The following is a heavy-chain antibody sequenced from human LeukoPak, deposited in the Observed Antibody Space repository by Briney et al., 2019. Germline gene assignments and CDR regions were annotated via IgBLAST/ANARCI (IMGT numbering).Heavy chain of an antibody. D-gene: IGHD5-12*01. V-gene: IGHV3-23*01. CDR2: LIGSSGST. Sequence: GGSLRLSCAASGFTFSGYGMNWVRQAPGKGLEWVSVLIGSSGSTDYADSVKGRFTISRDNSKNTVFLQMNSLRAEDTAIYYCAKGAYDYIEIGYFDSWGQGTLVTVSS. CDR3: AKGAYDYIEIGYFDS. CDR1: GFTFSGYG. J-gene: IGHJ4*02.